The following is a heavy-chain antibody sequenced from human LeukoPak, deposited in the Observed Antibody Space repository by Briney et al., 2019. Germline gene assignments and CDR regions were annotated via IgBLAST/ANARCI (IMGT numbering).Heavy chain of an antibody. Sequence: ASVKVSCKASGYTFTSYGISWVRQAPGQGLEWMGWISAYNGNTNYAQKLQGRVTMTTGTSTSTAYMELRSLRSDDTAVYYCARAYYDSSGYTVYYYYYGMDVWGQGTTVTVSS. J-gene: IGHJ6*02. V-gene: IGHV1-18*01. CDR3: ARAYYDSSGYTVYYYYYGMDV. D-gene: IGHD3-22*01. CDR2: ISAYNGNT. CDR1: GYTFTSYG.